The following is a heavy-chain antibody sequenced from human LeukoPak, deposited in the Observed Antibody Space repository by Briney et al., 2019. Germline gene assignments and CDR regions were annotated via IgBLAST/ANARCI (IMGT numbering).Heavy chain of an antibody. V-gene: IGHV3-23*01. CDR2: ISGSGGNT. CDR3: AKDRRITMAGTVDYFDY. J-gene: IGHJ4*02. CDR1: GFTFNNYA. D-gene: IGHD6-19*01. Sequence: GGSLRLSCAASGFTFNNYAMSWVRQAPGKGLEWVSSISGSGGNTYYADSVKGRFTISRDNSKNTLYLQMNSLRAADTAVYYCAKDRRITMAGTVDYFDYWGQGTLITVSS.